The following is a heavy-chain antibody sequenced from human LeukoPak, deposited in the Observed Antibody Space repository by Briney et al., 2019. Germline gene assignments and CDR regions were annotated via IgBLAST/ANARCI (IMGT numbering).Heavy chain of an antibody. CDR3: ARGYSSSSADY. V-gene: IGHV3-21*01. CDR2: ISSSSYI. J-gene: IGHJ4*02. Sequence: GGSLRLSCAASGFTFSSYSMNWVRQAPGKGLEWVSSISSSSYIYYADSVKGRFTISRDNAKNSLYLQMNSLRAEDTAVYYCARGYSSSSADYWGQGTLVTVSS. CDR1: GFTFSSYS. D-gene: IGHD6-6*01.